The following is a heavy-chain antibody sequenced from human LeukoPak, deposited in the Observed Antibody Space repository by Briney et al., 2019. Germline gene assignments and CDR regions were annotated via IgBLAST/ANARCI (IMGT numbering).Heavy chain of an antibody. CDR3: ARHSGSYDPDY. J-gene: IGHJ4*02. V-gene: IGHV4-31*03. CDR1: GGSISSGGYY. Sequence: SETLSLTCTVSGGSISSGGYYWSWIRQHPGMGLEWIGYIYYSGSTYYNPSLKSRVTISVDTSKNQFSLKLSSVTAADTAVYYCARHSGSYDPDYWGQGTLVTVSS. D-gene: IGHD1-26*01. CDR2: IYYSGST.